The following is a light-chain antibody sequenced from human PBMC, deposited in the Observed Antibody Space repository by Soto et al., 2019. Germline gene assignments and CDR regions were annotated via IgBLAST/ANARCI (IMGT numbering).Light chain of an antibody. V-gene: IGLV2-14*03. Sequence: QSALTQPASVSGSPGQSITISCTGTARVIGGYQFVSWYQQHPDKAPKLIIVDVTKRPSGISSRFSASKSGTTASLTISGLLPEDEAQYYCASYSSSETPVVFGGGTKLTVL. J-gene: IGLJ2*01. CDR3: ASYSSSETPVV. CDR2: DVT. CDR1: ARVIGGYQF.